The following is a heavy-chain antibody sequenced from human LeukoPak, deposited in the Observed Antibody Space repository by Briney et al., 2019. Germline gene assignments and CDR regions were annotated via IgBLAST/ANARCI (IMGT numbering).Heavy chain of an antibody. D-gene: IGHD3-22*01. CDR3: ARDEHDSCGYYSDY. Sequence: GASVKVSCKASGGTFSSYAISWVRQVPGQGLEWMGRIIPILGIANYAQKFQGRVTITADKSTSTAYMELSSLRSEDTAVYYCARDEHDSCGYYSDYWGQGTLVTVSS. V-gene: IGHV1-69*04. J-gene: IGHJ4*02. CDR2: IIPILGIA. CDR1: GGTFSSYA.